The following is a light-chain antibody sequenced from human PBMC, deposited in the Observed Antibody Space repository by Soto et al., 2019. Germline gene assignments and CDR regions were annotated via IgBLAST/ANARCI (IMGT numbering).Light chain of an antibody. J-gene: IGKJ5*01. V-gene: IGKV1-5*01. CDR1: QSISSW. CDR2: DAS. CDR3: QQYNSYSSIT. Sequence: DIQMTQSPSTLSASVGDRVTITCRASQSISSWLAWYQQKPGKAPKLLIYDASSLESGVPSRFSGSVSGTEFTLTISSLQPDDFATYYCQQYNSYSSITFGQGTRLEIK.